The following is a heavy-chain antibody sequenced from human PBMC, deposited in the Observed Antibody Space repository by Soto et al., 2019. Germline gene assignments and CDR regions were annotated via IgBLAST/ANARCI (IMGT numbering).Heavy chain of an antibody. J-gene: IGHJ3*02. Sequence: GGSLRLSCAASGFTFSGKKYLTWVRQAPGKGLEWVSGLYSTYGTYYADSVKGRFSTSKDNSKNTFYLQLNSLSPDDTAVYYCASWLLREHAFDIWGLGTMVTVSS. CDR3: ASWLLREHAFDI. D-gene: IGHD2-15*01. V-gene: IGHV3-53*01. CDR1: GFTFSGKKY. CDR2: LYSTYGT.